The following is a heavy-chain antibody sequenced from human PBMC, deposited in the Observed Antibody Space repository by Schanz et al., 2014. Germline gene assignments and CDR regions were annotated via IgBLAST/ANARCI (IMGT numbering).Heavy chain of an antibody. V-gene: IGHV3-23*01. CDR3: ARGTDWNLHY. CDR2: LSGSGGST. CDR1: GFTFTTHS. D-gene: IGHD1-1*01. J-gene: IGHJ4*02. Sequence: EGQLLESGGGLIQPGGSLRLSCAASGFTFTTHSMTWVRQAPGKGLEWVSALSGSGGSTYYADSVKGRFTVSRDSGQNSLYLQMNSLRAGDTAVYYCARGTDWNLHYWGQGALVTVSS.